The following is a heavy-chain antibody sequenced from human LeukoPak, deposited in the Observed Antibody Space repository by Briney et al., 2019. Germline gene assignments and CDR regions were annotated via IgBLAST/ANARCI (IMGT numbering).Heavy chain of an antibody. V-gene: IGHV3-23*01. CDR1: GFTFNNHA. Sequence: GGSLRLSCAASGFTFNNHAMIWVRQAPGKGLEWVSSISGSGAMTYYGDSVKGRFTISRDNAMDTLYLQMNSLRADDTAVYYCAKDRVDGSGSQFDSWGQGSLVIVSS. CDR3: AKDRVDGSGSQFDS. CDR2: ISGSGAMT. D-gene: IGHD3-10*01. J-gene: IGHJ4*02.